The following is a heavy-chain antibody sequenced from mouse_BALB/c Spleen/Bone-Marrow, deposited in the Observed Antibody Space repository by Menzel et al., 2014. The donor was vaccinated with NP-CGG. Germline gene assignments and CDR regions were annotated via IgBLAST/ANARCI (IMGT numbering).Heavy chain of an antibody. CDR2: INPSNGGT. Sequence: VQLQQSGAELVRPGVSVKLSCKASGYTFTSYWMHWIKQRPEQGPERIGEINPSNGGTNYYEKFKSKATLTVDKSSSTAYMQLSRLTSEVSAVNFCARFGGRNGVFDYWGQGPTLTVPS. CDR1: GYTFTSYW. V-gene: IGHV1S81*02. CDR3: ARFGGRNGVFDY. J-gene: IGHJ2*01.